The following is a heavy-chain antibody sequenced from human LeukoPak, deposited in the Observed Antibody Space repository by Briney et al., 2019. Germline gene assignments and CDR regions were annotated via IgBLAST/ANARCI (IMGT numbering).Heavy chain of an antibody. CDR3: VRAFPGDCSSPSCHGFDY. J-gene: IGHJ4*02. CDR2: IQQGGAEK. V-gene: IGHV3-7*01. D-gene: IGHD2-2*01. Sequence: GGSLRLSCAASGFIFSDYWMTWVRQAPGKGLERVATIQQGGAEKYYVDSVEGRFTISRDDAKRSLYLQMHSLRAEDTAVYYCVRAFPGDCSSPSCHGFDYWGLGTLGTVSS. CDR1: GFIFSDYW.